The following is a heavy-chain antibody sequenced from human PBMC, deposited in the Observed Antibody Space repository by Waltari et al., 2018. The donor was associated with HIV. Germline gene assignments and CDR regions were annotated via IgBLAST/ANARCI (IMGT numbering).Heavy chain of an antibody. D-gene: IGHD7-27*01. V-gene: IGHV3-74*01. CDR3: VRLGQVTLPGDS. CDR1: GFTFSAYW. J-gene: IGHJ4*02. CDR2: INSDGSNT. Sequence: EVQLVESGGGLVQPGGSLRLSCAASGFTFSAYWMHWVRQAPGKWLVWVSRINSDGSNTNYADSGKGRFTISRDNAKNTLYLQMNSLRAEDTAMYYCVRLGQVTLPGDSWGQGTLVTVSS.